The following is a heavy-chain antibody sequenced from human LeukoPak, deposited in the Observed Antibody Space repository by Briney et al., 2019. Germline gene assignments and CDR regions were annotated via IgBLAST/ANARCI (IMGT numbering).Heavy chain of an antibody. CDR3: TSNSDYGGAGYGY. Sequence: GSLKLSCAASGFSFSGSGMYWVRQAAGKGLEWVGRIRTKTNGYATTYAASVKGRFTISRDDSKNTAYLQMNSLKTEDTAVYYCTSNSDYGGAGYGYWGQGTLVTVSS. D-gene: IGHD4-23*01. V-gene: IGHV3-73*01. CDR2: IRTKTNGYAT. J-gene: IGHJ4*02. CDR1: GFSFSGSG.